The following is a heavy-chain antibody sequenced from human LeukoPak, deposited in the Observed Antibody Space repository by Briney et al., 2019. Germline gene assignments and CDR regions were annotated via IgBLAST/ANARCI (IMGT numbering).Heavy chain of an antibody. Sequence: ASVKVSCKASGYTFTSYAMHWVRQAPGQRLEWMGWINAGNGNTKYSQKFQGSVTITRDTSASTAYMELSSLRSEDTAVYYCARGSTLLLWFGESDYWGQGTLVTVSS. CDR3: ARGSTLLLWFGESDY. V-gene: IGHV1-3*01. J-gene: IGHJ4*02. CDR2: INAGNGNT. CDR1: GYTFTSYA. D-gene: IGHD3-10*01.